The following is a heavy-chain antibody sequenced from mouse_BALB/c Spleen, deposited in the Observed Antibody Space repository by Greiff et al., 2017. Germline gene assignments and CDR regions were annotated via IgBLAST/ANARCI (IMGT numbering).Heavy chain of an antibody. V-gene: IGHV1-80*01. J-gene: IGHJ4*01. Sequence: QVQLKQSGAELVRPGSSVKISCKASGYAFSSYWMNWVKQRPGQGLEWIGQIYPGDGDTNYNGKFKGKATLTADKSSSTAYMQLSSLTSEDSAVYFCARYYYGSSLYYAMDYWGQGTSVTVSS. D-gene: IGHD1-1*01. CDR1: GYAFSSYW. CDR2: IYPGDGDT. CDR3: ARYYYGSSLYYAMDY.